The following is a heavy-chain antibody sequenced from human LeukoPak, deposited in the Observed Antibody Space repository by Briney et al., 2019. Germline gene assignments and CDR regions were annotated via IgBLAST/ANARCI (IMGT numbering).Heavy chain of an antibody. D-gene: IGHD6-13*01. J-gene: IGHJ4*02. CDR2: IWHDGSIK. Sequence: GRSLRLSCAASGFTFSNYGMHWVRQTPGKGLDWVAVIWHDGSIKYYADSVRGRFTISRDSSMNTVYLQMNSLRVEDTAVYYCAKVRQFTAATGTGLDYWGQGTLVTVSS. CDR3: AKVRQFTAATGTGLDY. CDR1: GFTFSNYG. V-gene: IGHV3-33*03.